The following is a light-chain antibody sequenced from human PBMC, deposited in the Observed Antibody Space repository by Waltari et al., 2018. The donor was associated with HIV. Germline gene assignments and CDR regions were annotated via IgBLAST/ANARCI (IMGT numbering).Light chain of an antibody. Sequence: QSALTQPASVSGSPGQSITISCTGTSSDVGGYNYVSWYPKHPGKAPKLMIYEVSNRPAGVSNRFSGSKSGNTASLTISGLQAEDEADYYCSSYTSSSTYVFGTGTKVTVL. CDR2: EVS. CDR3: SSYTSSSTYV. J-gene: IGLJ1*01. V-gene: IGLV2-14*01. CDR1: SSDVGGYNY.